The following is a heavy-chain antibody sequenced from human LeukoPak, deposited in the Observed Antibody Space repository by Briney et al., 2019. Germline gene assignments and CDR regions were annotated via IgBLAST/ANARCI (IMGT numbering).Heavy chain of an antibody. D-gene: IGHD4-11*01. CDR3: ARGVGQQLPFDY. V-gene: IGHV3-7*04. J-gene: IGHJ4*02. CDR2: IKQDGSVK. CDR1: GFTFSSYW. Sequence: PGGSLRLSCAASGFTFSSYWMSWVRQAPGKGLEWVANIKQDGSVKNYVDSVKGRFTISRDNAKNSLYLQMNSLRSEDTAMFYCARGVGQQLPFDYWGQGTLSPSPQ.